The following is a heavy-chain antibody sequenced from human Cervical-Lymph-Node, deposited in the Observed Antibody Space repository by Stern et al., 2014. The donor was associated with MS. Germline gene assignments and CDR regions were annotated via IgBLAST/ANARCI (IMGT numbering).Heavy chain of an antibody. J-gene: IGHJ4*02. V-gene: IGHV1-69*06. CDR3: ARYSGTFYFDS. Sequence: MQLVESGAEVKRPGSSVRVSCKASGGTFSTYSISWVRQAPGQGLEWMGGRILIMGTMNYAQKFQGRVTISADKSTSTAYLDLSSLTSEDTAMYYCARYSGTFYFDSWGQGTLVSVSS. CDR2: RILIMGTM. D-gene: IGHD1-26*01. CDR1: GGTFSTYS.